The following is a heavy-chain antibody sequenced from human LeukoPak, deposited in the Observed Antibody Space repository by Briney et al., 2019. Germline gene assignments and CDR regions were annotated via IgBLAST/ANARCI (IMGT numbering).Heavy chain of an antibody. CDR3: AKVAPAGYYFDY. Sequence: GGSLRLSCAASGFSSYAMSWVRQAPGKGLEWVSAISGSGGSTYYADSVKGRFTISRDNSKNTLYLQMNSLRAEDTAVYYCAKVAPAGYYFDYWGQGTLVTVSS. CDR2: ISGSGGST. J-gene: IGHJ4*02. V-gene: IGHV3-23*01. CDR1: GFSSYA. D-gene: IGHD6-13*01.